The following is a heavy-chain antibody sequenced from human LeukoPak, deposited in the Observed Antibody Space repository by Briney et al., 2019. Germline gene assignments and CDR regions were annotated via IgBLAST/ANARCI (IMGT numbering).Heavy chain of an antibody. CDR3: ARGKYYYDSSGYMRSDY. D-gene: IGHD3-22*01. CDR1: GFTFSSYS. Sequence: PGGSLRLSCAASGFTFSSYSMNWVRQAPGKGLEWVSYISSSSSTIYYADSVKGRFTISRDNAKNSLYLQMNSLRAEDTAVYYCARGKYYYDSSGYMRSDYWGQGTLVTVSS. J-gene: IGHJ4*02. V-gene: IGHV3-48*04. CDR2: ISSSSSTI.